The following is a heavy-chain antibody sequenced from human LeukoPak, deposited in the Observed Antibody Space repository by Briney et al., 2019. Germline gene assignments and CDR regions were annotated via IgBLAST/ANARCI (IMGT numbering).Heavy chain of an antibody. J-gene: IGHJ6*02. V-gene: IGHV1-8*01. CDR1: GYTFTSYD. Sequence: ASVKVSCKASGYTFTSYDINWVRQATGQGLEWMGWMNPNSGNTGYAQKFQGRVTMTRNTSISTAYMELSSLRSEDTAVYYCARGPIAAAELIYYYYGMDVWGQGTTVTVSS. CDR3: ARGPIAAAELIYYYYGMDV. CDR2: MNPNSGNT. D-gene: IGHD6-13*01.